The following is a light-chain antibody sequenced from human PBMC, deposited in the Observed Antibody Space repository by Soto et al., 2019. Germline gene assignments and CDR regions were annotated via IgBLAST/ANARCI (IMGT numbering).Light chain of an antibody. CDR3: QQYGAWPPIT. CDR1: QGVSSN. CDR2: DAS. V-gene: IGKV3-15*01. Sequence: EIVMTQSPATLSMSPGERATLFCRTSQGVSSNLAWYQQKPGQAPRLLIYDASTRATGIPTRFSGSGSGTDFTLTISSLQSEDFALYFCQQYGAWPPITFGQGTRLDFK. J-gene: IGKJ5*01.